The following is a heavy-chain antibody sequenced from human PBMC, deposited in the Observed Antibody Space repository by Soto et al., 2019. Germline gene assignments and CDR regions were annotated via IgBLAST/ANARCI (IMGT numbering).Heavy chain of an antibody. CDR1: VFTFSNAL. D-gene: IGHD3-3*01. CDR2: IKSKSDGATT. Sequence: GGSLRLSCASSVFTFSNALMTCVRQAPGRGLEWVGRIKSKSDGATTDYAVPVRGRFIISRDDSKNTLYLQMNSLKTEDTAVYYCTTGLTIFRVVIEPWGQGILVT. V-gene: IGHV3-15*01. CDR3: TTGLTIFRVVIEP. J-gene: IGHJ5*02.